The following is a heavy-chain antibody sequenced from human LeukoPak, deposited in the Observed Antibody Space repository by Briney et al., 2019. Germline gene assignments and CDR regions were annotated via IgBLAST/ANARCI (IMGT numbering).Heavy chain of an antibody. D-gene: IGHD6-19*01. J-gene: IGHJ4*02. V-gene: IGHV4-34*01. CDR3: ARQSREAVAGGFDY. Sequence: SETLSLTCAVYGGSFSGYYWSWIRQPPGKGLEWIEEINHSGSTNYNPSLKSRVTISVDTSKNQFSLKLSSVTAADTAVYYCARQSREAVAGGFDYWGQGTLVTVSS. CDR2: INHSGST. CDR1: GGSFSGYY.